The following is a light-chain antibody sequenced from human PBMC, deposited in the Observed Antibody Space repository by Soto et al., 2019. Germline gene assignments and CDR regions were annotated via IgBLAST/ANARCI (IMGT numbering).Light chain of an antibody. J-gene: IGKJ1*01. CDR1: QTVLYSPNNKNY. CDR3: QQSHSSPRT. V-gene: IGKV4-1*01. CDR2: WAS. Sequence: DIVLTQSPDSLTVSLGERATINCKSSQTVLYSPNNKNYLAWYQQKPGQPPKLLIYWASTRESGVPDRFTGSGSATDFTLTITSLQAEDVAVYYCQQSHSSPRTFGQGTTV.